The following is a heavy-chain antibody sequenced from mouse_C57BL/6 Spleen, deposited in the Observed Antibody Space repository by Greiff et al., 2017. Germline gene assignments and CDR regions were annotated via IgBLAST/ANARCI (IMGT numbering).Heavy chain of an antibody. D-gene: IGHD1-1*01. CDR1: GYTFTDYE. CDR2: IDPETGGT. V-gene: IGHV1-15*01. Sequence: VQLQQSGAELVRPGASVTLSCKASGYTFTDYEMHWVKQTPVHGLEWIGAIDPETGGTAYNQKFKGKAILTADKSSSTAYMELRSLTSEDSAVYYCTRPFITTVVGDYWGQGTTLTVSS. J-gene: IGHJ2*01. CDR3: TRPFITTVVGDY.